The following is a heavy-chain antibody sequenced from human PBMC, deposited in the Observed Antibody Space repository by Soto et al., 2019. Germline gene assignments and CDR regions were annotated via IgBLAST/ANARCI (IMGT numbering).Heavy chain of an antibody. CDR1: GFTFSSYA. CDR2: IRSSGNRT. D-gene: IGHD3-3*01. J-gene: IGHJ3*02. V-gene: IGHV3-23*01. CDR3: ARFGSGSDAFDI. Sequence: GGSLRLSCAASGFTFSSYAMNWVRQAPGKGLEWVSGIRSSGNRTDYADSAKGRFTISRDNSKYTLYLQMNSLRAEDTAIYYCARFGSGSDAFDIWSQGTMVTVSS.